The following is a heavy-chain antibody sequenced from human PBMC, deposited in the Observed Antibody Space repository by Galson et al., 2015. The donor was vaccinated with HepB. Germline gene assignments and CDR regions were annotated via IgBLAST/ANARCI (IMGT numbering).Heavy chain of an antibody. J-gene: IGHJ4*02. CDR1: GFTFDDYA. Sequence: SLRLSCAASGFTFDDYAMHWVRQAPGKGLEWVSGISWNSGSIGYADSVKGRFTISRDNAKNSLYLQMNSLRAEDTALYYCAKDTDSSGWQKFDYWGQGTLVTVSS. D-gene: IGHD6-19*01. CDR3: AKDTDSSGWQKFDY. CDR2: ISWNSGSI. V-gene: IGHV3-9*01.